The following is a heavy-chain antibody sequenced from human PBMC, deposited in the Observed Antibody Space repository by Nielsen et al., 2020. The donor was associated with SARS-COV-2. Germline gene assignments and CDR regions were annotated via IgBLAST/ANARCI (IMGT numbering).Heavy chain of an antibody. D-gene: IGHD3-10*01. CDR2: IWYDGSNK. CDR3: ARETYYYGSGRGGGMDV. Sequence: GESLKISCAASGFTFSSYGMHWDRQAPGKGLEWVAVIWYDGSNKYYADSVKGRFTISRDNSRNTLYLQMNSLRAEDTAVYYCARETYYYGSGRGGGMDVWGQGTTVTVSS. V-gene: IGHV3-33*01. J-gene: IGHJ6*02. CDR1: GFTFSSYG.